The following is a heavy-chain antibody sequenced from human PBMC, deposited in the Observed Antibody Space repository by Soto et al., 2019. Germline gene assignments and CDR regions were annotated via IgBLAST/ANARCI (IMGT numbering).Heavy chain of an antibody. J-gene: IGHJ6*02. CDR3: ARLESYYYDSSGYYYSNYYGMDV. CDR2: IIPILGIA. Sequence: SVKVSCKASGGTFSSYTISWVRQAPGQGLEWMGRIIPILGIANYAQKFQGRVTITADKSTSTAYMELSSLRSEDTAVYYCARLESYYYDSSGYYYSNYYGMDVWGQGTTVTVSS. V-gene: IGHV1-69*02. CDR1: GGTFSSYT. D-gene: IGHD3-22*01.